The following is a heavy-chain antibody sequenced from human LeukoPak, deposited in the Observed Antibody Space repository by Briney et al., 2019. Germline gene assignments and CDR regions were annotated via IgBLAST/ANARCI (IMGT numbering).Heavy chain of an antibody. V-gene: IGHV4-34*01. J-gene: IGHJ4*02. CDR1: GGSFSGYY. D-gene: IGHD5-24*01. CDR3: ARGRDPY. Sequence: SETLSLTCAVYGGSFSGYYWTWIRQPPGRGLEWIGENNHSGSTNYNPSLKSRVTISVDTSKSQFSLKLNSVTAADTAMYYCARGRDPYWGQGTLVTVSS. CDR2: NNHSGST.